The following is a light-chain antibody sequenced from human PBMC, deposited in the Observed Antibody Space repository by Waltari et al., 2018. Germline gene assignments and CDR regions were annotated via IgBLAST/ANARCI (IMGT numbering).Light chain of an antibody. Sequence: IQLTQSPSSLSASVGDRVTITCRASQGISSYLAWYQQKPGKAPKLLIYAASTLQSGVPSRFSGSGSGTDFTLTISSLQPEDFALYYCQQYKTFSRTFGQGTQVEIK. V-gene: IGKV1-9*01. CDR3: QQYKTFSRT. J-gene: IGKJ1*01. CDR1: QGISSY. CDR2: AAS.